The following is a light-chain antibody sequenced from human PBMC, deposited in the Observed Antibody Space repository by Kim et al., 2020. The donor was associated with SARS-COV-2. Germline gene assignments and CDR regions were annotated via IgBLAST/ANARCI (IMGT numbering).Light chain of an antibody. J-gene: IGKJ5*01. V-gene: IGKV3-20*01. CDR3: QHYGGSAT. CDR1: QSLARNA. Sequence: FSPGERATLSCRASQSLARNALAWYQQRPGQSPRPLIYDASRRATGIPERFSGSGSGTDFTLTINRLESEDFAVYYCQHYGGSATFGQGTRLEIK. CDR2: DAS.